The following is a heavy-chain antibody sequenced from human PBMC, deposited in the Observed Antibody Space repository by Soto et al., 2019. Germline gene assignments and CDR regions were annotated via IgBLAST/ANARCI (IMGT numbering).Heavy chain of an antibody. D-gene: IGHD4-17*01. CDR2: ISDDENKK. CDR1: GFTFSSYG. J-gene: IGHJ4*02. Sequence: QVQLVESGGGVVQPGRSLRLSCAASGFTFSSYGMHWVRQAPGKGLEWVAVISDDENKKYYADSVKGRFTISRDNSKNTLYLQMNGLRAEDRAVYYCAKDDYGLSYWGQGPRVTVSS. V-gene: IGHV3-30*18. CDR3: AKDDYGLSY.